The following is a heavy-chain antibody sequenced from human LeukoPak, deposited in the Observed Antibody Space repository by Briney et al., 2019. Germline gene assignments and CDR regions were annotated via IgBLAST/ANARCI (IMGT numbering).Heavy chain of an antibody. CDR1: GYTFTDYT. D-gene: IGHD2-8*01. CDR3: ARPRSLLYLFDY. Sequence: ASVKVSCKASGYTFTDYTMHWLRQATGQRLEWMGWINAGNGNTKYSQKFQGRVTITRDTSASTAYMELSSLRSEDTAVYYCARPRSLLYLFDYWGQGTLVTVSS. J-gene: IGHJ4*02. CDR2: INAGNGNT. V-gene: IGHV1-3*01.